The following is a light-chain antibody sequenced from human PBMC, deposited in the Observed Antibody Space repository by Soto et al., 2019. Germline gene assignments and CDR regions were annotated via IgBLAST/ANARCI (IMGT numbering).Light chain of an antibody. Sequence: EVVLTQSPGTVSLSPGERATVSCRASQSLSNNIYLAWYQQKPGQAPRLLIYGASTRATSFPARFSGSGSGTDFTLTISSLQSEDFAVYYCQQYNNWPWTFGQGTKVDIK. J-gene: IGKJ1*01. CDR3: QQYNNWPWT. CDR1: QSLSNN. V-gene: IGKV3-15*01. CDR2: GAS.